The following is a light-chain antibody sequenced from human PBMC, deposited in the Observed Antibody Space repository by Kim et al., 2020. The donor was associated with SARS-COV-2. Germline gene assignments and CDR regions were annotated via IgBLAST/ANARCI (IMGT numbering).Light chain of an antibody. CDR3: QQYKTFPLT. CDR1: QDITTW. V-gene: IGKV1D-16*01. J-gene: IGKJ4*01. Sequence: DIQMTQSPSSLSASVGDRVTITCRTSQDITTWLAWYQQKPEKAPKSLIYTASTFQSGVPSRFSGSGSGTNFTLTISSLQPEDFATYFCQQYKTFPLTFGGGTKVDIK. CDR2: TAS.